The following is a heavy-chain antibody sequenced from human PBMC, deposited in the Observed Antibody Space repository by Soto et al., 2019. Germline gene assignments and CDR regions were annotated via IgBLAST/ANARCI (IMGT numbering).Heavy chain of an antibody. CDR3: AEARGYDFYYYYGMDV. J-gene: IGHJ6*04. Sequence: ASVKVSCKASGYTFTSYGISWVRQAPGQGLEWMGRIIPILGIANYAQKFQGRVTITADKSTSTAYMELSSLRSEDTAVYYCAEARGYDFYYYYGMDVWGKGTTVTVS. CDR1: GYTFTSYG. CDR2: IIPILGIA. V-gene: IGHV1-69*04. D-gene: IGHD5-12*01.